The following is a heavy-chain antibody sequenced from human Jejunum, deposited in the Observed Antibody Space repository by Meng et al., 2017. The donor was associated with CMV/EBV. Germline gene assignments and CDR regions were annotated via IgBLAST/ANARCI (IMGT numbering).Heavy chain of an antibody. CDR2: IDATSTYI. Sequence: SCAASGFPFSTYAMNGVRQAPGKGLEWVSSIDATSTYIYYADSVKGRFTVSRDNDKNSLYLQMSSLRAEDTAVYYCARDLVAATAPNNWGQGTLVTVSS. D-gene: IGHD1/OR15-1a*01. V-gene: IGHV3-21*01. J-gene: IGHJ4*02. CDR1: GFPFSTYA. CDR3: ARDLVAATAPNN.